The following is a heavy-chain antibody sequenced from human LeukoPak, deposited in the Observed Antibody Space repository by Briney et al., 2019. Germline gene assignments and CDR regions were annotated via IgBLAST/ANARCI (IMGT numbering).Heavy chain of an antibody. CDR2: IRYDGSNK. D-gene: IGHD2-2*01. CDR1: GFTFSSYV. V-gene: IGHV3-30*02. J-gene: IGHJ4*02. CDR3: AKDSSRFAVVPAAQYY. Sequence: GGSLRLSCAASGFTFSSYVMHWVRQAPGKGLEWVAFIRYDGSNKYYADSVKGRFTISRDNSKNTLYLQMNSLRAEDTAVYYCAKDSSRFAVVPAAQYYWGQGTLVTVSS.